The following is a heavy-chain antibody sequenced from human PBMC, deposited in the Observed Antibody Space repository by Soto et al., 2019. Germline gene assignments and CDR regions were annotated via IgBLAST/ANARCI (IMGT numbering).Heavy chain of an antibody. CDR1: GGSISSYY. CDR2: MYNTGST. J-gene: IGHJ6*02. V-gene: IGHV4-59*01. CDR3: ARDLWGYCGTDCYPLDV. Sequence: SETLSLTCTVAGGSISSYYWSWIRQPPGKGLEWIGYMYNTGSTIYNPSLKSRVTISVDTSKNQFSLKLNSVTAADTAVYYCARDLWGYCGTDCYPLDVWGQGTTVTVSS. D-gene: IGHD2-21*02.